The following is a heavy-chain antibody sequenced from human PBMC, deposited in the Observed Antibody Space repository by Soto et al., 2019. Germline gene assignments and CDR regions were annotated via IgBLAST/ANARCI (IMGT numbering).Heavy chain of an antibody. CDR3: AAQYEDYYDSSGYPIHHDY. CDR1: GFTFTSSA. Sequence: SVKVSCKASGFTFTSSAVQWVRQARGQRLEWIGWIVVGSGNTNYAQKFQERVTITRDMSTSTAYMEQSSRSSQETAGYYCAAQYEDYYDSSGYPIHHDYWGQGTLVTVSS. J-gene: IGHJ4*02. D-gene: IGHD3-22*01. CDR2: IVVGSGNT. V-gene: IGHV1-58*01.